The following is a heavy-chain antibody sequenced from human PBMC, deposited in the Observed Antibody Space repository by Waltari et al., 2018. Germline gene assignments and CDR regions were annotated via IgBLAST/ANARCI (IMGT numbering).Heavy chain of an antibody. CDR2: INPNSGGT. Sequence: QVQLMQSGAEVKKPGASVKVSCKASGYTFTGYYMHWVRQAPGQGLEWMGRINPNSGGTNYAQKFQGRVTITADESTSTAYMELSSLRSEDTAVYYCARGPRELPLPLDVWGQGTTVTVSS. D-gene: IGHD3-10*01. V-gene: IGHV1-2*06. CDR1: GYTFTGYY. CDR3: ARGPRELPLPLDV. J-gene: IGHJ6*02.